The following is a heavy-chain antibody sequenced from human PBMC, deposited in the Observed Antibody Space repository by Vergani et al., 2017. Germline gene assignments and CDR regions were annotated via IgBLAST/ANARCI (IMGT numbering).Heavy chain of an antibody. D-gene: IGHD3-9*01. CDR2: IYRTGRT. CDR1: GFSIDNGYY. CDR3: AGRSGIVYDIFSGTQYFFDF. Sequence: QVQLQESGPGLVKPSETLSLTCAVSGFSIDNGYYWDWIRQPPGKGLEWIGSIYRTGRTHFNPSLKSRVTISVDTSNNHFSLRLNSRTAADTAVYYCAGRSGIVYDIFSGTQYFFDFWGQGTLVTVSS. V-gene: IGHV4-38-2*01. J-gene: IGHJ4*02.